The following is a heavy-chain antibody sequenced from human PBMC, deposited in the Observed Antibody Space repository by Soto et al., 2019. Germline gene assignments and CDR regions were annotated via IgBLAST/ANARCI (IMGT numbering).Heavy chain of an antibody. Sequence: PSETLSLTCAISGGSISSNNWWTWVRQSPGKGLEWIGEIHHSESTNYNPSLNSRVTISVDKSKNQFSLKLTSVTAADTADYYCARTSYYDSTGYYNMDVWGQGTRVTVSS. CDR2: IHHSEST. J-gene: IGHJ6*02. CDR1: GGSISSNNW. D-gene: IGHD3-22*01. CDR3: ARTSYYDSTGYYNMDV. V-gene: IGHV4-4*02.